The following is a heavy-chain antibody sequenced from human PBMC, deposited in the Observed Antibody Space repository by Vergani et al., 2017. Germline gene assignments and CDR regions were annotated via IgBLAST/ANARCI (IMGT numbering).Heavy chain of an antibody. CDR3: ARRTPVGSSGRRFDY. Sequence: EVQLVESGGGLVQPGGSLRLSCAASGFTFSSYWMSWVRQAPGKGLEWVANIKQDGSEKYYVDSVKGRFTISRDNAKNSLYLQMNSLRAEDTAVYYCARRTPVGSSGRRFDYWGQGTLVTVSS. CDR2: IKQDGSEK. CDR1: GFTFSSYW. V-gene: IGHV3-7*01. J-gene: IGHJ4*02. D-gene: IGHD6-19*01.